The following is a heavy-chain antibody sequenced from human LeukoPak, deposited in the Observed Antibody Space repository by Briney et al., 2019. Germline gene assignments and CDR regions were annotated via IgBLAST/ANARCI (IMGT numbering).Heavy chain of an antibody. CDR2: LDPEDGET. CDR1: GYTLTELS. CDR3: ATLGNMVRGVIAWFDP. J-gene: IGHJ5*02. V-gene: IGHV1-24*01. Sequence: APVKVSCKVSGYTLTELSMHWVRQAPGKGLEWMGGLDPEDGETIYAQKFQGRVTMTEDTSTDTAYMELSSLRSEDTAVYYCATLGNMVRGVIAWFDPWGQGTLVTVSS. D-gene: IGHD3-10*01.